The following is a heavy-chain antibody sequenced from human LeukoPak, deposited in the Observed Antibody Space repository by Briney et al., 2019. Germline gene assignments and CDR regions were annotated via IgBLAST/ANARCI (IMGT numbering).Heavy chain of an antibody. J-gene: IGHJ3*02. V-gene: IGHV3-30*18. CDR1: GFTFDNYG. CDR2: MSYDGSTK. D-gene: IGHD3-10*01. Sequence: GGSLRLSCAASGFTFDNYGMHWVRQAPGKGLEWVAVMSYDGSTKYYGDPVKGRFTISRDNSKNMLYLQMNSLRAEDTAVYYCAKDSGELLYGDAFDIWGQGTMVRVSS. CDR3: AKDSGELLYGDAFDI.